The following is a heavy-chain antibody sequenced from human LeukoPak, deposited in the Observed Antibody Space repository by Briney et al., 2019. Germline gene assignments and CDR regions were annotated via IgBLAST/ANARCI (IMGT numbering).Heavy chain of an antibody. J-gene: IGHJ4*02. V-gene: IGHV3-64D*06. CDR3: VPKGNEGY. CDR2: ISPNGGST. CDR1: GFIFSSYA. D-gene: IGHD1-1*01. Sequence: PGGSLRLSCSASGFIFSSYAMHWDRQAPGKGLEYVSAISPNGGSTYYADSVKGRFSISRDNSKNILYLQMSSVRPEDTAVYYCVPKGNEGYWGQGTLVTVSS.